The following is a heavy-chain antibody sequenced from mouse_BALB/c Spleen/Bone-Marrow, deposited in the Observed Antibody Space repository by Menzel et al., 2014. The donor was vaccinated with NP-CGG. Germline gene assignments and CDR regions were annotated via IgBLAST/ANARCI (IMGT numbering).Heavy chain of an antibody. D-gene: IGHD1-2*01. J-gene: IGHJ3*01. CDR2: IDPANGNT. CDR3: APYYYGRLFTY. CDR1: GFNIKDPY. Sequence: VQLQQSGAELVKPGASVKLSCTASGFNIKDPYMHWVKQRPEQGLEWIGRIDPANGNTKYEPKFQGKATITAETSSNTPYLHLISLTSDDTSVYYCAPYYYGRLFTYLGQGTLVTVSA. V-gene: IGHV14-3*02.